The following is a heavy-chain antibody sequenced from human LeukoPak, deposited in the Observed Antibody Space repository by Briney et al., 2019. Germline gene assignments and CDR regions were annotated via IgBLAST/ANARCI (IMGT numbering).Heavy chain of an antibody. J-gene: IGHJ5*02. CDR2: FYHGGRT. CDR3: ARAVGDNWFDP. Sequence: KTSETLSLTCTVSGYSISSGYYWGWIRKPPREGLEWIGSFYHGGRTFYNPSLKSRVTISVDTSKNQFSLKPRSVTGADTAGYYCARAVGDNWFDPWGQGTLVTVSS. D-gene: IGHD2-2*01. CDR1: GYSISSGYY. V-gene: IGHV4-38-2*02.